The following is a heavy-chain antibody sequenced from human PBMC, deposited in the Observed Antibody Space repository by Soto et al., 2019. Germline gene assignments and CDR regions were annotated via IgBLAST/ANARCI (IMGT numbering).Heavy chain of an antibody. Sequence: SGGSLRLSCAASGFTFSTYSMNWVRQAPGKGLEWVSYISSDSSSIYYADSVKGRFTISRDNAKNSLYLQMNSLRAEDTAVYYCATYYGSGSYFPDHYYYGMDVWGQGTTVTVSS. V-gene: IGHV3-48*01. D-gene: IGHD3-10*01. CDR2: ISSDSSSI. CDR1: GFTFSTYS. J-gene: IGHJ6*02. CDR3: ATYYGSGSYFPDHYYYGMDV.